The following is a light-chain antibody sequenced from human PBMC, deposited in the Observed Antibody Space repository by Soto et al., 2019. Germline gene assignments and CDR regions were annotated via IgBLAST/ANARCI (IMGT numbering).Light chain of an antibody. V-gene: IGKV3-20*01. Sequence: EIVLTQSPGTLSLSPGERATLSCRASQSVSSSYLAWYQQKPGQAPRLLIYGASTRDTGIPARFSGSGSGTEFTLTISSLQSEDFAVYYCQQYGSSGTFGQGTKVDI. J-gene: IGKJ1*01. CDR3: QQYGSSGT. CDR2: GAS. CDR1: QSVSSSY.